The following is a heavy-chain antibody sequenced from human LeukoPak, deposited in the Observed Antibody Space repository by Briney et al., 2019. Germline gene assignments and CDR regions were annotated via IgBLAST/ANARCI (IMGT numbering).Heavy chain of an antibody. D-gene: IGHD3-16*01. CDR3: TRSGFGGGVHFDY. Sequence: ASVKVSCKASGYTFTNYDINWVRQAAGQGLEWMGWMNPNSGDTGYVEKFQGRVTMTRDTSMNTAYMELSSLRSEDTAVYYCTRSGFGGGVHFDYWGLGTPVTVSS. V-gene: IGHV1-8*01. CDR1: GYTFTNYD. CDR2: MNPNSGDT. J-gene: IGHJ4*02.